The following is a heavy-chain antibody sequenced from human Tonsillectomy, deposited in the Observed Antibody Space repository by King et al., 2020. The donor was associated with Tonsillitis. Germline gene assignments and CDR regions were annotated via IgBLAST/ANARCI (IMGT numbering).Heavy chain of an antibody. J-gene: IGHJ4*02. CDR1: GFDFGAYG. CDR3: AREMCGGDCYYFAY. CDR2: IWHDGSHK. Sequence: VQLVESGGGVVQPGRSLRLSCAASGFDFGAYGMHWVRQAPGKGLEWVAVIWHDGSHKYYGDSVKGRFTISRDSSKNTLYLQMNSLRADDTAVYFCAREMCGGDCYYFAYGGQGTLVAVSS. V-gene: IGHV3-33*08. D-gene: IGHD2-21*02.